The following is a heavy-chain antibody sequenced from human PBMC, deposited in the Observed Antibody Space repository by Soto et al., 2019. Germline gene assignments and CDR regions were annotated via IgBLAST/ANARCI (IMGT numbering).Heavy chain of an antibody. Sequence: PGGSLRLSCAASGFTFSSYSMNWVRQAPGKGLEWVSSISSSSSYIYYADSVKGRFTISRDNSKNTLYLQMNSLRAEDTALYYCAKDSGLPDFGIVMHAFDVWGQGTMVTVSS. CDR2: ISSSSSYI. V-gene: IGHV3-21*04. CDR1: GFTFSSYS. D-gene: IGHD3-3*01. CDR3: AKDSGLPDFGIVMHAFDV. J-gene: IGHJ3*01.